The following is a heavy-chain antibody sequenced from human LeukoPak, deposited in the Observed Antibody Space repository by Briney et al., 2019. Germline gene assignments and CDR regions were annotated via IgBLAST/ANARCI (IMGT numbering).Heavy chain of an antibody. D-gene: IGHD2-2*01. J-gene: IGHJ6*03. CDR1: GGTFSSYA. CDR3: ARGAVYCSSTSCYVSYYYYMDV. CDR2: IIPIFGTA. V-gene: IGHV1-69*05. Sequence: GALVKVSCKASGGTFSSYAISWVRQAPGQGLEWMGGIIPIFGTANYAQKFQGRVTITTDESTITAYMELSSLRSEDTAVYYCARGAVYCSSTSCYVSYYYYMDVWGKGTTVPVSS.